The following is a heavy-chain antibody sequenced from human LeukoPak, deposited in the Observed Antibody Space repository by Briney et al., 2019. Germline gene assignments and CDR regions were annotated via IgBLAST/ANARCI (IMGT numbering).Heavy chain of an antibody. D-gene: IGHD6-13*01. CDR1: GFTFSTYG. V-gene: IGHV3-30*19. J-gene: IGHJ4*02. CDR2: ISYDGSNK. Sequence: GGSLRLSCAASGFTFSTYGMYWVRQAPGKGLEWVAVISYDGSNKYYADSVKGRFTISRDNSKNTLYLQMNSLRAEDTAVYYCAREVTAARYYFDYWGQGTLVTVSS. CDR3: AREVTAARYYFDY.